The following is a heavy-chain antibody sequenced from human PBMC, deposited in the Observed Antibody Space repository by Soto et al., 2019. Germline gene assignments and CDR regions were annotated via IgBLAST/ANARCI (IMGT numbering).Heavy chain of an antibody. CDR1: GFTFSSYW. CDR2: INSDGSST. Sequence: RGTLRLCCAASGFTFSSYWMHWVRQAPGKELMRVSRINSDGSSTSYADSVKGRFTISRDNAKNTLYLQMNSLRDEDTAVYYCARDIGYSQGTYYPTYYFDYRGQETLVTVSS. V-gene: IGHV3-74*01. J-gene: IGHJ4*01. CDR3: ARDIGYSQGTYYPTYYFDY. D-gene: IGHD3-22*01.